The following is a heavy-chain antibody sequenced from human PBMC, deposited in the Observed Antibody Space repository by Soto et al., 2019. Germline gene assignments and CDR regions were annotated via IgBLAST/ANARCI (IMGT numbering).Heavy chain of an antibody. CDR1: GDTFTDYY. Sequence: ASVKVSCKASGDTFTDYYIHWVRQAPGQGLEWMGRVNPSGGHTTYAQHFLGRVTMTRDTSTSTLYIELSSLTSDDTAMYYCARDSFVFFERRRQQPRSTLFRRRRSFDL. J-gene: IGHJ2*01. D-gene: IGHD3-3*01. CDR3: ARDSFVFFERRRQQPRSTLFRRRRSFDL. V-gene: IGHV1-46*01. CDR2: VNPSGGHT.